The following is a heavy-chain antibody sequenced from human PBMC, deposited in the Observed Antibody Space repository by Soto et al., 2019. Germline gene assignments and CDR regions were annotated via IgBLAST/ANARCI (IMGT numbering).Heavy chain of an antibody. CDR2: IYYSGST. CDR1: GGSISRGGYY. CDR3: ARDRLVYSSSWYPIRYGFDP. V-gene: IGHV4-31*03. J-gene: IGHJ5*02. Sequence: SETLSLTCTFSGGSISRGGYYWSWIPPHPGKGLEWIGYIYYSGSTYYNPSPKNRVTISVDTSKNQFSLKLSSVTAADTAVYYCARDRLVYSSSWYPIRYGFDPWGQGTLVTVSS. D-gene: IGHD6-13*01.